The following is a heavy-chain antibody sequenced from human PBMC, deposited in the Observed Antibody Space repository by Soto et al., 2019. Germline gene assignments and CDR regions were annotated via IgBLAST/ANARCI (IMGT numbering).Heavy chain of an antibody. J-gene: IGHJ5*02. CDR1: GFTFRSYA. CDR2: ISYDGSNK. Sequence: QVQLVESGGGVVQPGRSLRLSCAASGFTFRSYAMHRVRQAPGKGLEWVAVISYDGSNKYYADSLKGRFTISRDNSKNTLYLQMNSLRADDTAVYYCAREGRYFDWLGWFDPWGQGTLVTACS. V-gene: IGHV3-30-3*01. D-gene: IGHD3-9*01. CDR3: AREGRYFDWLGWFDP.